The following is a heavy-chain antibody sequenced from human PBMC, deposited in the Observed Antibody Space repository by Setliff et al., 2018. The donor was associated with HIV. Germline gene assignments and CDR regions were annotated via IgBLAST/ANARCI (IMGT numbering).Heavy chain of an antibody. CDR1: GYTFTSYG. CDR2: ISAYNGNT. CDR3: ARGDIIAVPAAIDMDV. D-gene: IGHD2-2*01. Sequence: GASVKVSCKASGYTFTSYGISWVRQAPGQGLEWMGWISAYNGNTNYAQKLQGRVTMTTDTSTSTAYMELSRLRSDDTAVYYCARGDIIAVPAAIDMDVWGKGTTVTVSS. V-gene: IGHV1-18*01. J-gene: IGHJ6*03.